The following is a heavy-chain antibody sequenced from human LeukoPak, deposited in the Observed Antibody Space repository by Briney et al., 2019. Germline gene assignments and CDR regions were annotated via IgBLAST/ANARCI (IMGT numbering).Heavy chain of an antibody. CDR2: IYYSGST. Sequence: GSLRLSCAASGFTFSSYWMSWVRQAPGKGLEWIGSIYYSGSTYYNPSLTSRVTISVDTSKNQFSLKLSSVTAADTAVYYCARHSGHASLGLDYWGQGTLVTVSS. D-gene: IGHD7-27*01. J-gene: IGHJ4*02. V-gene: IGHV4-39*01. CDR3: ARHSGHASLGLDY. CDR1: GFTFSSYW.